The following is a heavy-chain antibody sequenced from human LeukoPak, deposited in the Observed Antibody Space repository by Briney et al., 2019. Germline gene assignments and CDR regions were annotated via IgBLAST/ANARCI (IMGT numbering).Heavy chain of an antibody. Sequence: PGGSLRLSCAASVFTFSSYAVSSVRQAPGEGLGWVSAISGSGGSTYYADSVKGRFTISRDNSKITLYLQMNSLRAEETAVYYCAKDRGHSIAAAGEDAFDIWGQGTMVTVSS. V-gene: IGHV3-23*01. J-gene: IGHJ3*02. CDR2: ISGSGGST. CDR3: AKDRGHSIAAAGEDAFDI. D-gene: IGHD6-13*01. CDR1: VFTFSSYA.